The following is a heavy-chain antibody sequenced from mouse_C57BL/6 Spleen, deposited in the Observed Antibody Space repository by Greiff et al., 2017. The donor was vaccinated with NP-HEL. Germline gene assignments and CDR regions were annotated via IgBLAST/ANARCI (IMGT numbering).Heavy chain of an antibody. CDR2: IDPSDSET. D-gene: IGHD4-1*01. Sequence: QVHVKQPGAELVRPGSSVKLSCKASGYTFTSYWMHWVKQRPIQGLEWIGNIDPSDSETHYNQKFKDKATLTVDKSSSTAYMQLSSLTSEDSAVYYCATGPFAYWGQGTLVTVSA. CDR1: GYTFTSYW. V-gene: IGHV1-52*01. CDR3: ATGPFAY. J-gene: IGHJ3*01.